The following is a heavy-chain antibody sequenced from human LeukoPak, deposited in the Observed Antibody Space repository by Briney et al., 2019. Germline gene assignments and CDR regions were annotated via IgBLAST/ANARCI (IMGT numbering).Heavy chain of an antibody. CDR3: ARGGVGYSYGFDAFDI. CDR1: GFTFSSYE. Sequence: PGGSLTLSCAASGFTFSSYEMNWVRQAPGKGLEWVSYISSSGSTIYYADSVKGRFTISRDNAKNSLYLQMNSLRAEDTAVYYCARGGVGYSYGFDAFDIWGQGTMVTVSS. V-gene: IGHV3-48*03. D-gene: IGHD5-18*01. J-gene: IGHJ3*02. CDR2: ISSSGSTI.